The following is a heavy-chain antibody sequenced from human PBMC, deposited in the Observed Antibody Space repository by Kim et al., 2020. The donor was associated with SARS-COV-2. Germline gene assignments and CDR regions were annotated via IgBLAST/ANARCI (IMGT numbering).Heavy chain of an antibody. V-gene: IGHV3-21*01. CDR3: AREDAARLGYSDY. J-gene: IGHJ4*02. Sequence: GGSLRLSCAASGFTFSSYTLTWVRQAPAKGLDWVSCISGSSDYIQYGDSVKGRFTSSRDNAKNSLYLQMNSLRAEDTAVYYCAREDAARLGYSDYWGPGTLVTVSS. CDR2: ISGSSDYI. CDR1: GFTFSSYT. D-gene: IGHD6-13*01.